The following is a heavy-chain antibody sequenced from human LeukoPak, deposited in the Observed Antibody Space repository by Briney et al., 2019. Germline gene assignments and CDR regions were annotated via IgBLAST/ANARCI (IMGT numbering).Heavy chain of an antibody. Sequence: GGSLRLSCAASGFTFSSYWMHWVRQAPGKGLVWVSYISGDGSSTTYADSVKGRFTISRDNAKNTLDLQMNSLRAEDTAVYYCARGWGGNIDQWGQGTLVTVSS. CDR3: ARGWGGNIDQ. J-gene: IGHJ5*02. V-gene: IGHV3-74*01. CDR1: GFTFSSYW. CDR2: ISGDGSST. D-gene: IGHD3-16*01.